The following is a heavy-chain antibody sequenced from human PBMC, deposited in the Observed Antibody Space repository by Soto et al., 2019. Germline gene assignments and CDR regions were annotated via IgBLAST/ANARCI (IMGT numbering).Heavy chain of an antibody. J-gene: IGHJ3*02. V-gene: IGHV3-11*01. D-gene: IGHD1-26*01. Sequence: QVQLVESGGGLVKPGGSLRLSCAASGFTFSDYYMSWIRQAPGKGLEWVSYISSSGSSIYYADSVKGRFTISRDNAKNSLYVQMNRLRADDTALYHCARYSGSDAFDIWGQGTMVTVSS. CDR3: ARYSGSDAFDI. CDR1: GFTFSDYY. CDR2: ISSSGSSI.